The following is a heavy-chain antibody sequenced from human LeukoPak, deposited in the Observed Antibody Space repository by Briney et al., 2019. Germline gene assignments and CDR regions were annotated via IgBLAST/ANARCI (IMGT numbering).Heavy chain of an antibody. V-gene: IGHV3-30*04. CDR1: GFIFSSYA. J-gene: IGHJ4*02. CDR2: ISYDGSNK. D-gene: IGHD3-10*01. CDR3: ARDLREIWFGELYTFEKLDF. Sequence: GGSLRLSCAASGFIFSSYAVHWVRQAPGKGLEWVAVISYDGSNKYYADSVKGRFTISRDNSKKTLYLQMNSLRAEDTAVYYCARDLREIWFGELYTFEKLDFWGQGTLVTVSS.